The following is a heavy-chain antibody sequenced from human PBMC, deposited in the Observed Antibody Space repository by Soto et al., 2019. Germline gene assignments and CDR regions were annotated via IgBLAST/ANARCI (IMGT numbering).Heavy chain of an antibody. Sequence: QLQLQESGSGLVKPSQTLSLTCAVSGGSISSGGYSSNWIRQPPGKGLEWIGYIYHSGSTYYNPALKSRVTISVGRSKNQFSLKLSPVTAADTAVYYCARGMTTVTTFDYWGQGTLVTVSS. CDR3: ARGMTTVTTFDY. D-gene: IGHD4-17*01. CDR2: IYHSGST. V-gene: IGHV4-30-2*01. J-gene: IGHJ4*02. CDR1: GGSISSGGYS.